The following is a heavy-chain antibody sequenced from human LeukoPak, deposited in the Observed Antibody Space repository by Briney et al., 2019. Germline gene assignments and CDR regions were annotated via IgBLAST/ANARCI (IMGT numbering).Heavy chain of an antibody. CDR3: AKDGGDDYYYYYMDV. CDR2: ISGRSSST. CDR1: GFTFSSYG. V-gene: IGHV3-23*01. Sequence: GGSLRLSCAASGFTFSSYGMSWVRQAPGKGLEWVSGISGRSSSTYYADSVKGRFTISRDNSKNTLYLQMNSLRAEDTAVYYCAKDGGDDYYYYYMDVWGKGTTVTVSS. D-gene: IGHD2-21*02. J-gene: IGHJ6*03.